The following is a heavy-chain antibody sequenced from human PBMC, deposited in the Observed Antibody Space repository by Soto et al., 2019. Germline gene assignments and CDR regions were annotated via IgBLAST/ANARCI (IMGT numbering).Heavy chain of an antibody. Sequence: PGGSLRLSCAASGFTFSNAWMNWVRQAPGKGLEWVGRIKSKTDGGTTDYAAPVKGRFTISRDDSKNTLYLQMNSLKTEDTAVYYCTTTSPGYDFWSSYYDMAGYYYYGMDVWGQGTTVTVSS. J-gene: IGHJ6*02. CDR2: IKSKTDGGTT. CDR3: TTTSPGYDFWSSYYDMAGYYYYGMDV. D-gene: IGHD3-3*01. CDR1: GFTFSNAW. V-gene: IGHV3-15*07.